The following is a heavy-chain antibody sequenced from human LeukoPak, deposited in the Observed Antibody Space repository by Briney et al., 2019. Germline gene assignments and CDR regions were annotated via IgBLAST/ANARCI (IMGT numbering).Heavy chain of an antibody. J-gene: IGHJ4*02. D-gene: IGHD4-23*01. Sequence: GGSLRLSCAASGFTFNSYAMTWVRQAPGKGLEWVSTISDSGYGTYYADSVKGRFTISRDNSKNTLYLQMNSLRAEDTAVYYCAKDLGSVVTPPSLDYWGQGTLVTVSS. V-gene: IGHV3-23*01. CDR2: ISDSGYGT. CDR1: GFTFNSYA. CDR3: AKDLGSVVTPPSLDY.